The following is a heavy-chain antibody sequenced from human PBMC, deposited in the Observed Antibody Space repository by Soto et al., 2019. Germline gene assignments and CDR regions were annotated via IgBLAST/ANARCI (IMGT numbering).Heavy chain of an antibody. CDR1: GFTFSNYA. V-gene: IGHV3-30-3*01. J-gene: IGHJ1*01. CDR3: ARDPGLGYFDSSGYYYGEYFQH. Sequence: QVHLVESGGGVVQPGRSLRLSCAASGFTFSNYALHWVRQAPDKGLEWVAVISYDGSNYYYADSVKGRFTISRDNSKNTLDLQMNSLRVEDTAMYYCARDPGLGYFDSSGYYYGEYFQHWGQGTLVTISS. D-gene: IGHD3-22*01. CDR2: ISYDGSNY.